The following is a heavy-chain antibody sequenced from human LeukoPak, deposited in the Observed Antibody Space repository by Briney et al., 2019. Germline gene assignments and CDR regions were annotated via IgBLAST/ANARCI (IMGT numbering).Heavy chain of an antibody. J-gene: IGHJ6*03. D-gene: IGHD3-16*01. CDR3: ASTIGGGMEDMDV. V-gene: IGHV4-4*09. CDR2: IYVTGST. Sequence: LETLSHTCMVSVGSIGTYYWSWTRPPPGKGLEWIGYIYVTGSTRYNPYLQSRVTISVDTSRNKFFLKMSSVTAADTAVYYCASTIGGGMEDMDVGGTGTKVTVSS. CDR1: VGSIGTYY.